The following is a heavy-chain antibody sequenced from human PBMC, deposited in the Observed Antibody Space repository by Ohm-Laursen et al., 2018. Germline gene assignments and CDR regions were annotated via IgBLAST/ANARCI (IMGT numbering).Heavy chain of an antibody. CDR3: ARVGITIFGVVIIPYYYYGMDV. J-gene: IGHJ6*02. CDR1: GFTFSSYW. D-gene: IGHD3-3*01. Sequence: GSLRLSCTASGFTFSSYWMSWVRQAPGKGLEWVANIKQDGSEKYYVDSVKGRFTISRDNAKNSLYLQMNSLRAEDTAVYYCARVGITIFGVVIIPYYYYGMDVWGQGTTVTVSS. CDR2: IKQDGSEK. V-gene: IGHV3-7*01.